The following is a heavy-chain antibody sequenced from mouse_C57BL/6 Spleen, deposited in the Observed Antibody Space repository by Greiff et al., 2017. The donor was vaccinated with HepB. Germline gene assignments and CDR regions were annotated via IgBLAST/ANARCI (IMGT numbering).Heavy chain of an antibody. V-gene: IGHV5-12*01. CDR2: ISNGGGST. J-gene: IGHJ2*01. Sequence: EVQLVESGGGLVQPGGSLKLSCAASGFTFSDYYMYWVRQTPEKRLEWVAYISNGGGSTYYPDTVKGRFTISRDNAKNTLYLQMSRLKSEDTAMYYCARGYPYFDYWGQGTTLTVSS. D-gene: IGHD2-14*01. CDR3: ARGYPYFDY. CDR1: GFTFSDYY.